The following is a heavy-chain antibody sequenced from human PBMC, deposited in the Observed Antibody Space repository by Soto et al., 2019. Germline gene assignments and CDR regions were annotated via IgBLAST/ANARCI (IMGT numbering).Heavy chain of an antibody. CDR1: GYTFTGHY. J-gene: IGHJ4*02. Sequence: ASVKVSCKASGYTFTGHYIHWVRQAPEQGPEWMGEIGPESGATRYAQKFQGRVTMTRDMSITTVFMELNNLSPDDTAVYYCGRGRSGQIVVFYWGQGTPVTVSS. CDR3: GRGRSGQIVVFY. D-gene: IGHD1-26*01. CDR2: IGPESGAT. V-gene: IGHV1-2*02.